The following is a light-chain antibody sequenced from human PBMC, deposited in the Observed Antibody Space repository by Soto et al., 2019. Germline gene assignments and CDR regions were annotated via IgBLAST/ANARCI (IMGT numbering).Light chain of an antibody. CDR1: SSNIGAGYD. V-gene: IGLV1-40*01. CDR3: QSYDISLNAFDV. Sequence: QSVLTQPPSVSGAPGQRVTISCTGSSSNIGAGYDVHWYQQLPGTAPKLLIYGNNNRPSGVPDRFSGSKSGASASLAITGLQAEDEADYYCQSYDISLNAFDVFGTGTKLTVL. J-gene: IGLJ1*01. CDR2: GNN.